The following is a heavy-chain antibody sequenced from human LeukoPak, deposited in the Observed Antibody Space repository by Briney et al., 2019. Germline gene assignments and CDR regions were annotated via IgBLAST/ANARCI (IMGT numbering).Heavy chain of an antibody. D-gene: IGHD4-17*01. CDR2: IYYSGST. CDR1: GGSISSGGYY. CDR3: ARETLTTSRWFDP. Sequence: PSETLSLTCTVSGGSISSGGYYWSWIRQPPGKGLEWIGYIYYSGSTYYNPSLKSRVTISVDTSKNQFSLKLSSVTAADTAVYYCARETLTTSRWFDPWGQGTLVTVSS. J-gene: IGHJ5*02. V-gene: IGHV4-30-4*08.